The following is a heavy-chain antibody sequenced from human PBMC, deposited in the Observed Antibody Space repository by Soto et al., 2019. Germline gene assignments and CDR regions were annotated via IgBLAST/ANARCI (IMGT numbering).Heavy chain of an antibody. Sequence: PGGSLRLSCAASGFTVSSNYMSWVRQAPGKGLEWVWEINHSGSTNYNPSLKSRVTISVDTSKNQFSLKLSSVTAADTAVYYCARAPEYSSSSEYYYYYYMDVWGKGTTVTVSS. CDR2: INHSGST. D-gene: IGHD6-6*01. J-gene: IGHJ6*03. V-gene: IGHV4-34*01. CDR3: ARAPEYSSSSEYYYYYYMDV. CDR1: GFTVSSNY.